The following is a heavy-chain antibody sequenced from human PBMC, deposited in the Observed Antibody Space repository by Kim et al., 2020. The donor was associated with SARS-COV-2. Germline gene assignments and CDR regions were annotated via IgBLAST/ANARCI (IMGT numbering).Heavy chain of an antibody. Sequence: SETLSLTCTVSGGSISSSSYYWGWIRQPPGKGLEWIGSIYYSGSTYYNPSLKSRVTISVDTSKNQFSLKLSSVTAADTAVYYCARLGHSSSGYKAYYYYYMDVWGKGTTVTVSS. D-gene: IGHD6-13*01. CDR2: IYYSGST. J-gene: IGHJ6*03. V-gene: IGHV4-39*01. CDR3: ARLGHSSSGYKAYYYYYMDV. CDR1: GGSISSSSYY.